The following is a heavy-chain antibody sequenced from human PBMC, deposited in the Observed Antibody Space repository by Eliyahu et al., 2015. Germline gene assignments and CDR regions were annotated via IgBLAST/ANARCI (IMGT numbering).Heavy chain of an antibody. CDR1: GGSFSGYS. CDR2: ISHSGST. D-gene: IGHD3-3*01. V-gene: IGHV4-34*01. Sequence: QVQLQQWGAGLLKPSETLSLTCAVYGGSFSGYSWSWIRQPPGKGLEWIGEISHSGSTNYNPSLKSRVTISVDTSKNQFSLKLSSVTAADTAVYYCASSYYDFWSGPRFDPWGQGTLVTVSS. CDR3: ASSYYDFWSGPRFDP. J-gene: IGHJ5*02.